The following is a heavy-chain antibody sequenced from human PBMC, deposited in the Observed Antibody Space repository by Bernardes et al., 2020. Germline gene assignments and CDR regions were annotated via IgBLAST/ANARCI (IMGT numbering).Heavy chain of an antibody. CDR2: IYYSGST. CDR1: GGSLVTYY. CDR3: TRIAPAATSYEPFDI. V-gene: IGHV4-59*12. J-gene: IGHJ3*02. Sequence: SETLSLTCAVSGGSLVTYYWSWIRQTPGKGLEWIGEIYYSGSTNYNSALKSRVTISIDTSKNQFFLDLRSVTAADTAVYFCTRIAPAATSYEPFDIWGRGTMVTVST. D-gene: IGHD2-2*01.